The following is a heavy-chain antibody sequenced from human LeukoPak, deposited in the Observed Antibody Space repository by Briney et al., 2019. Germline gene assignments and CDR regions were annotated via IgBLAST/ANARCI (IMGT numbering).Heavy chain of an antibody. J-gene: IGHJ5*02. D-gene: IGHD3-3*01. CDR2: IYYSGST. V-gene: IGHV4-59*01. Sequence: SETLSLTCTVSGGSISSYYWSWIRQPPGKGLEWIGYIYYSGSTNYNPSLKSRVTISVDTSKNQFSLKLSSVTAADTAVYYCARAPYAYDFWSGYYFEWLDPWGQGTLVTVSS. CDR3: ARAPYAYDFWSGYYFEWLDP. CDR1: GGSISSYY.